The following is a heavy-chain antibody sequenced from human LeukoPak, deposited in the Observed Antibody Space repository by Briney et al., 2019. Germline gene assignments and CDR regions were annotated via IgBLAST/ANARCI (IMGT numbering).Heavy chain of an antibody. CDR2: ICGIGGST. CDR3: AKDGGYSYGFSVDY. V-gene: IGHV3-23*01. CDR1: GFTFSSYA. J-gene: IGHJ4*02. D-gene: IGHD5-18*01. Sequence: PGGSLRLSCVASGFTFSSYAMSWVRQAPGKGLEWVSAICGIGGSTYYADSVKGRFTISRDNSKNTLYLQMNSLRAEDTAVYYCAKDGGYSYGFSVDYWGQGTLVTVSS.